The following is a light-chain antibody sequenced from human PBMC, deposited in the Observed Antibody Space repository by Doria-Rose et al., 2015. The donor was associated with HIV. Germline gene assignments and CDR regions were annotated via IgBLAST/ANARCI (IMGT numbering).Light chain of an antibody. V-gene: IGKV3-20*01. CDR1: QSFSSTY. CDR2: DAS. J-gene: IGKJ1*01. Sequence: TQSPGTLSLSPGERATLSCRASQSFSSTYLAWYQQKPGQAPSLLIYDASTRATGIPDRFSASGSGTDFTLTINRLEPEDFALYYCHQYGTSWTCGQGTKVEI. CDR3: HQYGTSWT.